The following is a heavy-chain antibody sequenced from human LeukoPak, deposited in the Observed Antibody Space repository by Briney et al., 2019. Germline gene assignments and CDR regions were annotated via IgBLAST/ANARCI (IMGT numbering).Heavy chain of an antibody. Sequence: GGSLRLSCAASGFTFSSYAMHWVRQASGKGLEWVAVIWYDGSKKYYADSVKGQFTISRDNSKNTLYLQMNSLRAEDTAVYYCARSVYGSGSFSPRDAFDIWGQGTMVTVSS. V-gene: IGHV3-33*01. CDR1: GFTFSSYA. CDR2: IWYDGSKK. J-gene: IGHJ3*02. CDR3: ARSVYGSGSFSPRDAFDI. D-gene: IGHD3-10*01.